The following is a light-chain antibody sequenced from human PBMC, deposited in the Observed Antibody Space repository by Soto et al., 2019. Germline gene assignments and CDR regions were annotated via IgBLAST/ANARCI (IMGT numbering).Light chain of an antibody. Sequence: EIVLTQSPTTLSLSPGDRATLSCRATQSVSSFLACYQQQPGQAPRLLIYAASNRATGIPARFSGSGSGTDITPTISSLEPEDFAVDYCQQRSNFGPGTKVDIK. J-gene: IGKJ3*01. V-gene: IGKV3-11*01. CDR3: QQRSN. CDR2: AAS. CDR1: QSVSSF.